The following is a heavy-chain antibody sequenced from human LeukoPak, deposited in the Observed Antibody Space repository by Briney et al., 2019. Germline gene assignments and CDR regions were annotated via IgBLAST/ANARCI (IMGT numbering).Heavy chain of an antibody. CDR2: IGTAGDT. J-gene: IGHJ6*03. V-gene: IGHV3-13*01. CDR3: ARAPSEAPKAAAMDV. Sequence: GGSLRLSCAASGFTFSSYDMHWVRQATGKGLEWVSAIGTAGDTYYPGSAKGRFTISRENAKNSLYLQMNSLRAEDTAVYYCARAPSEAPKAAAMDVWGKGTTVTVSS. CDR1: GFTFSSYD. D-gene: IGHD6-13*01.